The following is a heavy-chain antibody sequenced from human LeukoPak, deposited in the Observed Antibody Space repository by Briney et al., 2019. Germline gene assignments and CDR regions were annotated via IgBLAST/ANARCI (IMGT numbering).Heavy chain of an antibody. CDR2: IRGSGGKT. V-gene: IGHV3-23*01. J-gene: IGHJ5*02. CDR3: AKLGAWVLGYCSAANCYNERWLDP. Sequence: GALRLSCAASGFTFSSYAMSWVRQAPGKGLEWVSIIRGSGGKTYDGDSGKGRFTISRDNTKNTLYLQMNSLRGEDTAVYYCAKLGAWVLGYCSAANCYNERWLDPWGQGTLVTVSS. CDR1: GFTFSSYA. D-gene: IGHD2-15*01.